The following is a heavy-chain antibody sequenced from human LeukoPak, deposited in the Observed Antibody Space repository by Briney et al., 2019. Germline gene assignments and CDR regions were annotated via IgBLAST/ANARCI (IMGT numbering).Heavy chain of an antibody. J-gene: IGHJ3*01. CDR3: ATALRLEALDL. Sequence: ASVKVSCKASVYTLTELSTHWVRQAPGKGLEWMGGFDPEDGERIYAQKFQDRVTMTEDTSTDTAYMELRSLRSEDTAMYYCATALRLEALDLWGHGTMVTVSS. D-gene: IGHD3-16*01. CDR2: FDPEDGER. CDR1: VYTLTELS. V-gene: IGHV1-24*01.